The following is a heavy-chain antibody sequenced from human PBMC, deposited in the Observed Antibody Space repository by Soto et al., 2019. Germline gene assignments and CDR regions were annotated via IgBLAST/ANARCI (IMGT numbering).Heavy chain of an antibody. J-gene: IGHJ4*02. D-gene: IGHD3-10*01. CDR2: INPSGGTT. CDR1: GYTFSNYY. V-gene: IGHV1-46*01. Sequence: QVQLVQSGAEVKKPGASVKVSCKASGYTFSNYYMHWVRQGPGQGLEWMGKINPSGGTTSYAQKFQGRVTMTRDTSTSTAYMELSSLRSEDTALYYCARIRYSYESGTYPAFDHWGQGTLVTVSS. CDR3: ARIRYSYESGTYPAFDH.